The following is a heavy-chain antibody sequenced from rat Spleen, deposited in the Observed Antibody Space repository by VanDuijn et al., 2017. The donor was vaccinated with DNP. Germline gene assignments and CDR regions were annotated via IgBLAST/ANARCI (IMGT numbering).Heavy chain of an antibody. V-gene: IGHV5-31*01. J-gene: IGHJ2*01. D-gene: IGHD1-11*01. CDR2: ITSSGGGS. CDR3: ARGGRSYFDY. Sequence: EVRLMESGGGLVQPGRSLKLSCVASGFTFNNYWMTWIRQVPGKGLEWVASITSSGGGSYFPDSVKGRFTISRDNAKSTLYLQMNSLRSEDTASYYCARGGRSYFDYWGQGVMVTVSS. CDR1: GFTFNNYW.